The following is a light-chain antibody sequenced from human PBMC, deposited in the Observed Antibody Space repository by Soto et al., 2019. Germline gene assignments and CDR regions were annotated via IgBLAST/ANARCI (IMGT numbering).Light chain of an antibody. V-gene: IGKV1-5*01. CDR2: DAS. CDR1: QSISSW. CDR3: QQYNSYSQT. Sequence: DLQMNQSPSTLSASVGDRVTITCRASQSISSWLAWYQQKPGKAPKLLIYDASSLESGVPSRFSGSGSGTEFTLTISSLQPDDFATYYCQQYNSYSQTFGQGTKVEIK. J-gene: IGKJ1*01.